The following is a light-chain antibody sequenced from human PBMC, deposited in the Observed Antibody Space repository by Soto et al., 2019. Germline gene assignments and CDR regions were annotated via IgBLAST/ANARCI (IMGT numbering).Light chain of an antibody. CDR2: EVN. Sequence: QSVLTQPPSASGSPGQSVTISCTGTSSDVGDYNYVSWYQQHPGKAPRLMIYEVNKRPSGVPDRFSGSTSGNTASLTVSGLQADDEADYYCASYAGSDTMLFGGGTKLTVL. J-gene: IGLJ2*01. CDR3: ASYAGSDTML. V-gene: IGLV2-8*01. CDR1: SSDVGDYNY.